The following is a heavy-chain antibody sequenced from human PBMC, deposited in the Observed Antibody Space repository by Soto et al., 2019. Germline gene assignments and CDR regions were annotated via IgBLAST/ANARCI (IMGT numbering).Heavy chain of an antibody. CDR1: GDTISTGGYT. Sequence: PSETLCLTCDVSGDTISTGGYTWAWIRQPPGKGLEWIGSIYYSGSTYYNPSLKSRVTISVDTSKNQFSLKLSSVTAADTAVYYCARERPDGSRLDPWGQGTLVTVSS. CDR3: ARERPDGSRLDP. CDR2: IYYSGST. D-gene: IGHD6-13*01. J-gene: IGHJ5*02. V-gene: IGHV4-30-2*05.